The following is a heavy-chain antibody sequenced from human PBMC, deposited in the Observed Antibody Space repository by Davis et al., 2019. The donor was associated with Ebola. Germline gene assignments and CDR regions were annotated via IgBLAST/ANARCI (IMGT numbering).Heavy chain of an antibody. Sequence: ASVKVSCKASGYTFSSYGFSWVRQAPGQGLEWMGWISGFNGKTDSAQKFRGRVTMTTDTSTSTAYMELTSLRSEDTAVYYCARGYWAAAGPYYFDYWGQGTLVTVSS. J-gene: IGHJ4*02. CDR2: ISGFNGKT. CDR3: ARGYWAAAGPYYFDY. V-gene: IGHV1-18*01. CDR1: GYTFSSYG. D-gene: IGHD6-13*01.